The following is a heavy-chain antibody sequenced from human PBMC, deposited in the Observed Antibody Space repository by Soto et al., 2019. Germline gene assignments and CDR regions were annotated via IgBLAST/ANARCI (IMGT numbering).Heavy chain of an antibody. J-gene: IGHJ6*02. CDR3: VRDWSGSSCPCMDV. V-gene: IGHV3-23*01. Sequence: QLLESGGGLVQPGGSLRVSCAASGFTFSNYAMTWVRQAPGKGLEWVSTIGGSGGDTYYSDSVKGRFTISRDNSRNSLYLQMDSLRAEYTALYYCVRDWSGSSCPCMDVWGQGTTVTVSS. CDR2: IGGSGGDT. D-gene: IGHD3-3*01. CDR1: GFTFSNYA.